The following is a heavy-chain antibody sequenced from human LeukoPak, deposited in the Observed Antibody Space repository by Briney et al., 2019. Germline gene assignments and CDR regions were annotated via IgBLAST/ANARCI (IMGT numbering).Heavy chain of an antibody. CDR3: TRAVAGHPD. Sequence: SETLSLTCAVSGVPFSNYYWSWVRQSPSQGLEWIGEINHSGYTNYNPSLKSRLTMSIDTSKNQFSLKLTSVTAADAGVYYCTRAVAGHPDWGQGTLATVSS. J-gene: IGHJ4*02. CDR2: INHSGYT. D-gene: IGHD6-19*01. V-gene: IGHV4-34*01. CDR1: GVPFSNYY.